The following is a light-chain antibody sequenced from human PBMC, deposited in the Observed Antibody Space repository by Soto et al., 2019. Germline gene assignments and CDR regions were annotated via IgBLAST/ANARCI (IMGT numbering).Light chain of an antibody. V-gene: IGKV3-11*01. CDR2: DAS. CDR1: QSVSSY. CDR3: QQRSNWRT. J-gene: IGKJ1*01. Sequence: EIVLTQSPATLSLSPGERATLSCRASQSVSSYLAWYQQKPGQAPRLLIYDASNRATGIPARFSGSGSGTDFTLTFSSLEPEDFAVYYCQQRSNWRTFGKGTKVDIK.